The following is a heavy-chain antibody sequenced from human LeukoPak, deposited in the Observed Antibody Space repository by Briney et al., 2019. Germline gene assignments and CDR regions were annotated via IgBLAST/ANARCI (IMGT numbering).Heavy chain of an antibody. D-gene: IGHD2-8*01. J-gene: IGHJ3*02. CDR3: AKCHNGAFDI. CDR2: ITDTGTNT. Sequence: GGSLRLSCAASGFTFSNYAMNWVRQAPGKGLEWVSGITDTGTNTYYADSVKGRFTISRDNSKNTLFLQMNRLRDDDTAVYYCAKCHNGAFDIWGQGTMVTVSS. V-gene: IGHV3-23*01. CDR1: GFTFSNYA.